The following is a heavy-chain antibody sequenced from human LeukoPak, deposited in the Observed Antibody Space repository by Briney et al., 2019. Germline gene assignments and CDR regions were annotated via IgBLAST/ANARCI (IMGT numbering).Heavy chain of an antibody. J-gene: IGHJ4*02. CDR1: GFTFSSYC. CDR3: ARDPSSTAPH. V-gene: IGHV3-21*01. CDR2: ISSSSSYI. Sequence: GGSLRLSCAASGFTFSSYCMNWVRQALGKGLEWVSSISSSSSYIYYADSVKGRFTISRDNAKNSLYLQMNSLRAEDTAVYYCARDPSSTAPHWGQGTLVTASS. D-gene: IGHD4-17*01.